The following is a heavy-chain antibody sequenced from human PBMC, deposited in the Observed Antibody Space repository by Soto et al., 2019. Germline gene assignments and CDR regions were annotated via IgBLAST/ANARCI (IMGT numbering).Heavy chain of an antibody. CDR3: AKVSGSSSWLLQGDWFDP. CDR1: GFTFSSYA. CDR2: ISGSGGST. V-gene: IGHV3-23*01. J-gene: IGHJ5*02. Sequence: PGGSLRLSCAASGFTFSSYAMSWVRQAPGKGLEWVSAISGSGGSTYYADSVKGRFTISRDNSKNTLYLQMNSLRAEDTAVYYCAKVSGSSSWLLQGDWFDPWGQGTLVTVSS. D-gene: IGHD6-13*01.